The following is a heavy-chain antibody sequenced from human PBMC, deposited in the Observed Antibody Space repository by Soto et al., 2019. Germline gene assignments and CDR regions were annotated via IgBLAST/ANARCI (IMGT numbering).Heavy chain of an antibody. Sequence: QVQLVQSGAEVKKPGASVKVSCKASGYTFTNYGINWVRQAPGQVLEWMGWISAYNCNTNYAQKFRGRVTMTTDTATTTAYMQLRTLRSDDTAVYYCARVDNIGDQWPDFWGQGTLVTVSS. D-gene: IGHD6-19*01. V-gene: IGHV1-18*04. J-gene: IGHJ4*02. CDR2: ISAYNCNT. CDR3: ARVDNIGDQWPDF. CDR1: GYTFTNYG.